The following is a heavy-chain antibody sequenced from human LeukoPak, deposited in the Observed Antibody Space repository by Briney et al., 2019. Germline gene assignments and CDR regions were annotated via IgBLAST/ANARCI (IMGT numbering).Heavy chain of an antibody. D-gene: IGHD3-10*01. Sequence: PGGSLRLSCAASGFTFSSYTMNWVRQTPGKGLEWVSSISSSSSYIYYADSVKGRFTISRDNAENSLYLQMNSVRAEDTAVYYCASAVRGAPWSYGMDVWGQGTTVTVSS. CDR1: GFTFSSYT. V-gene: IGHV3-21*01. J-gene: IGHJ6*02. CDR2: ISSSSSYI. CDR3: ASAVRGAPWSYGMDV.